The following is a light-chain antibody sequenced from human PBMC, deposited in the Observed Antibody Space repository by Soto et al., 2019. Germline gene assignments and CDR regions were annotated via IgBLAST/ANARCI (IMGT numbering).Light chain of an antibody. CDR2: AVS. CDR3: QHLRTYPRV. V-gene: IGKV1-9*01. CDR1: QDITGY. Sequence: DIQLTQSPSFLSASVGDRVTITCRASQDITGYLAWYQQKPGKAPNLLIYAVSTLQSGVPSRFGGSGSGTEFTLTISSLQPEDFATYYCQHLRTYPRVFGQGTKLEIK. J-gene: IGKJ1*01.